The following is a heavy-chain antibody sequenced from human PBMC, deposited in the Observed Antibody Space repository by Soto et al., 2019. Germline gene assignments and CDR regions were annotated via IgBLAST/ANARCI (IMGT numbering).Heavy chain of an antibody. Sequence: PGESLKISCKGSGYTFTDYWIGWGRQLPGKGLEWMGIIYPGDSDTRYSPSFQGHVTITVDKSTSTAYLQWNTLKASDTAMYYCARHSSNFRYYYYAMDVWGQGTTVTVSS. CDR2: IYPGDSDT. V-gene: IGHV5-51*01. CDR1: GYTFTDYW. J-gene: IGHJ6*02. D-gene: IGHD6-19*01. CDR3: ARHSSNFRYYYYAMDV.